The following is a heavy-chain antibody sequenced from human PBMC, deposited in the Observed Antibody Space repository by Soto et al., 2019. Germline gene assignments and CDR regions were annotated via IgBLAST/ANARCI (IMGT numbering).Heavy chain of an antibody. D-gene: IGHD3-22*01. CDR3: AGEIRYYYDSSGYYYGSY. V-gene: IGHV1-2*02. Sequence: ASVKVSCKASGYTFTGYYMHWVRQAPGQGLEWMGWINPNSGGINYAQKFQGRVTMTRDTSISTAYMELSRLRSDDTAVYYCAGEIRYYYDSSGYYYGSYWGQGTLVTVSS. CDR2: INPNSGGI. CDR1: GYTFTGYY. J-gene: IGHJ4*02.